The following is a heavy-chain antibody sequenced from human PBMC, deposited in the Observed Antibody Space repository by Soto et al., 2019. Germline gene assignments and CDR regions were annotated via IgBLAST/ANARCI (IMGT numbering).Heavy chain of an antibody. CDR3: TRGGTSIYGLAV. D-gene: IGHD1-1*01. CDR1: GFSFSDHY. Sequence: EVQLVESGGGLVQPGGSLRLSCAASGFSFSDHYMDWVRQAPGKGLEWVGRSRNKARTYSTEYAASVKGRFTISRDDSKTSLYLQMNSLKIEDTAVYYCTRGGTSIYGLAVWGQGTTVGVSS. J-gene: IGHJ6*02. CDR2: SRNKARTYST. V-gene: IGHV3-72*01.